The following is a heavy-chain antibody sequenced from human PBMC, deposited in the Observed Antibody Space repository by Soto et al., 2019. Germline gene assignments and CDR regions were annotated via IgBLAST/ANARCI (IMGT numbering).Heavy chain of an antibody. CDR2: INPNSGGT. J-gene: IGHJ4*02. Sequence: QVQLVQSGAEVKKPGASVKVSCKASGYTFTSYYMYWVRQAPGQGLEWMGWINPNSGGTNYAQKFQGRVTMTRDTSISTAYMELSRLRSDDTAVYYCARTDSLLYEGDPFDYWGQGTLVTVSS. CDR1: GYTFTSYY. CDR3: ARTDSLLYEGDPFDY. D-gene: IGHD2-21*02. V-gene: IGHV1-2*02.